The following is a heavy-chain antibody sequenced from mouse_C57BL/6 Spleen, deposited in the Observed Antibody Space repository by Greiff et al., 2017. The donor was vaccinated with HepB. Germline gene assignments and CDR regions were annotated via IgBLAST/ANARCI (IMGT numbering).Heavy chain of an antibody. D-gene: IGHD2-2*01. CDR3: ARERGYEFAY. CDR2: INPSTGGT. J-gene: IGHJ3*01. CDR1: GYSFTGYY. Sequence: VHLQQSGPELVKPGASVKLSCKASGYSFTGYYMNWVKQSPEKSLEWIGEINPSTGGTTYNQKFKAKATLTVDKSSSTAYMQPKSLTSEDSAVYYCARERGYEFAYWGQGTLVTVSA. V-gene: IGHV1-42*01.